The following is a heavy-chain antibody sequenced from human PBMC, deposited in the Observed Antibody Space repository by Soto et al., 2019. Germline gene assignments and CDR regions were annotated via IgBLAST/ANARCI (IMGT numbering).Heavy chain of an antibody. CDR3: ARGRGSSSWFDY. CDR2: INHSGST. CDR1: GGSFSGYD. J-gene: IGHJ4*02. D-gene: IGHD6-13*01. V-gene: IGHV4-34*01. Sequence: SETLSLTCAVYGGSFSGYDWSWIRQPPGKGLEWIGEINHSGSTNYNPSLKSRVTISVDTSKNQFSLKLSSVTAADTAVYYCARGRGSSSWFDYWGQGTLVTVSS.